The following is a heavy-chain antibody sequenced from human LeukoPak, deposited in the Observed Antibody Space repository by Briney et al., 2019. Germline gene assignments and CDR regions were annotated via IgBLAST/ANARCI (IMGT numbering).Heavy chain of an antibody. CDR2: IIPIFGIA. Sequence: SVKVSCKASGGTFISYAISWVRHAPRQGLEWMGGIIPIFGIANYAQKFQGRVTITADKSTSTAYMELSSLSSEDTAVYYCARETRRITICGVVHYYYYGMDVWGQGTTVTVSS. V-gene: IGHV1-69*10. J-gene: IGHJ6*02. CDR1: GGTFISYA. CDR3: ARETRRITICGVVHYYYYGMDV. D-gene: IGHD3-3*01.